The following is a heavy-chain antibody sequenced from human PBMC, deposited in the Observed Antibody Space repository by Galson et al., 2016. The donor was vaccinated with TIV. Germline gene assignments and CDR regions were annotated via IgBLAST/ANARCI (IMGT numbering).Heavy chain of an antibody. D-gene: IGHD5-24*01. Sequence: SVKVSCKASGYTFTGYFLHWVRQAPGHGPEWMGWINPKTGAITYAQNYQGRVTVTGDTSTSTVYMELNRLQSDDTAVYFCARSDNYQKYALDVWGQGTMVAASS. V-gene: IGHV1-2*02. CDR2: INPKTGAI. J-gene: IGHJ3*01. CDR1: GYTFTGYF. CDR3: ARSDNYQKYALDV.